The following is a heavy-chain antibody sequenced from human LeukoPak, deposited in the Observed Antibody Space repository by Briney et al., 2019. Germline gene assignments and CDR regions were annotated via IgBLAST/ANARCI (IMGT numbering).Heavy chain of an antibody. J-gene: IGHJ5*02. CDR1: GFAFSSFG. D-gene: IGHD3-22*01. CDR2: TSYDGNNE. CDR3: AKGFYDSGP. Sequence: GKSLRLSCAASGFAFSSFGMHWARQAPGKGLEYVALTSYDGNNEYYADSVEGRFTISRVNSKNTMYLQMNSLRVEDTAVYYCAKGFYDSGPWGQGTLVTVSS. V-gene: IGHV3-30*18.